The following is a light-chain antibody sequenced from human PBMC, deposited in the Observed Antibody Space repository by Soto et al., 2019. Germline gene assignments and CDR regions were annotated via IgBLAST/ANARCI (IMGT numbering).Light chain of an antibody. V-gene: IGKV3-20*01. CDR2: GAS. Sequence: EIVLTHSPGTLSLSPGERATLSFRASQSVSNNYLAWYQQKPGQAPRLLIYGASNRATGIPDRFSGSGFGTDFTLTISRLEPEDFAVYYCQQYGSSGTFGQGTKVDIK. CDR1: QSVSNNY. CDR3: QQYGSSGT. J-gene: IGKJ1*01.